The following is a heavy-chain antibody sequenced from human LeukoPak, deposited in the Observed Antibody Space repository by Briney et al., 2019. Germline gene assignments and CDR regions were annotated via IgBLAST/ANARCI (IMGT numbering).Heavy chain of an antibody. J-gene: IGHJ4*02. CDR2: INPNSGGT. V-gene: IGHV1-2*02. Sequence: ASVKVSCKASGYTFTGYYMHWVRQAPGQGLEWMGWINPNSGGTNYAQKFQGRVTMTRDTSISTAYMELSRLRSDDTAVYYCARDLGTDYGDPFDYWGQRTLVTVSS. CDR1: GYTFTGYY. D-gene: IGHD4-17*01. CDR3: ARDLGTDYGDPFDY.